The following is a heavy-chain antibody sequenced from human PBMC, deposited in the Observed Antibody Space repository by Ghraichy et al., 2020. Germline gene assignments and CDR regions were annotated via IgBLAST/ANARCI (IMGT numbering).Heavy chain of an antibody. D-gene: IGHD5-18*01. CDR1: GDSVSRNGVA. V-gene: IGHV6-1*01. J-gene: IGHJ4*02. CDR2: TYYRSKWFN. CDR3: ARDPGGDSYGPWRG. Sequence: SQTLSLTCAISGDSVSRNGVAWNWIRQSPSRGLEWLGRTYYRSKWFNDYAVSVRGRVTINQDTSKNQFSLHLKSVIPEDTAVYYCARDPGGDSYGPWRGWGQGTMVTVSS.